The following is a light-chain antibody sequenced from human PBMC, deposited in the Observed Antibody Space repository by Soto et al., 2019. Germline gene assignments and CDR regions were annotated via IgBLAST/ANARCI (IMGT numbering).Light chain of an antibody. Sequence: IVLTQSPATLSLSPGERATLSCRASQSVGSYLAWYQQKPGQAPRLLIYDTSTRATGIPARFSGSGSGTEFTLTISSLQSEDFAVYYCQQYSNWPPITFGQGTRLEIK. CDR3: QQYSNWPPIT. J-gene: IGKJ5*01. CDR2: DTS. V-gene: IGKV3-15*01. CDR1: QSVGSY.